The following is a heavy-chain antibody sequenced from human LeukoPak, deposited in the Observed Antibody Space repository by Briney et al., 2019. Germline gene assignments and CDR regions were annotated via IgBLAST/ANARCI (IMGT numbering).Heavy chain of an antibody. D-gene: IGHD6-13*01. J-gene: IGHJ4*02. CDR1: GFTFSSYA. CDR2: ISYDGSNK. V-gene: IGHV3-30-3*01. CDR3: AREGGIAAFDY. Sequence: GWSLRLSCAASGFTFSSYAMHWVRQAPGKGLEWVAVISYDGSNKYYADSVKGRFTISRDNSKNTLYLQMNSLRAEDTAVYYCAREGGIAAFDYWGQGTLVTVSS.